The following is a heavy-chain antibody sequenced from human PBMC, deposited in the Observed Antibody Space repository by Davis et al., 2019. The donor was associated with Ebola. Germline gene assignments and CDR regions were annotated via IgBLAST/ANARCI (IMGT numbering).Heavy chain of an antibody. J-gene: IGHJ4*02. D-gene: IGHD1-26*01. Sequence: PGGSLRLSCAASGFTFSSYAMSWVRQAPGKGLEWVSAISGSGGSTSYAQKFQGRVTMTRDTSTSTVYMELSSLRYEDTAVYYCARVFPLPYSGSYDYWGQGTLVTVSS. CDR2: ISGSGGST. CDR3: ARVFPLPYSGSYDY. CDR1: GFTFSSYA. V-gene: IGHV3-23*01.